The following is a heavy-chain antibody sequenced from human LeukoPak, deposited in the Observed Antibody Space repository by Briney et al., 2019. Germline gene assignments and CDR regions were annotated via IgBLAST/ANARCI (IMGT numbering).Heavy chain of an antibody. CDR1: GGSFSGYY. J-gene: IGHJ4*02. V-gene: IGHV4-34*01. Sequence: PSETLSLTCAVYGGSFSGYYWSWIRRPPGKGLEWIGEINHSGSTNYNPSLKSRVTISVDTSKNQFSLKLSSVTAADTAVYYCARGSRRWLHQNWGQGTLVTVSS. D-gene: IGHD5-24*01. CDR3: ARGSRRWLHQN. CDR2: INHSGST.